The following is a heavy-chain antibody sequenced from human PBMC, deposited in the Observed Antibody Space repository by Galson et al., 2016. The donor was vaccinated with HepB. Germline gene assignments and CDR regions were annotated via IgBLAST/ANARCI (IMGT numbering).Heavy chain of an antibody. J-gene: IGHJ3*01. CDR1: GGSISSSHW. CDR2: MDHDGSEK. V-gene: IGHV3-7*03. Sequence: ETLSLTCAVSGGSISSSHWWSWVRQAPGKGLEWVANMDHDGSEKNYVDSVRGRFTISRDNAKKSLYLQMNSLRAEDTAVYYCAKYCSSTNCHDAFDVWGQGTMVTVSS. CDR3: AKYCSSTNCHDAFDV. D-gene: IGHD2-2*01.